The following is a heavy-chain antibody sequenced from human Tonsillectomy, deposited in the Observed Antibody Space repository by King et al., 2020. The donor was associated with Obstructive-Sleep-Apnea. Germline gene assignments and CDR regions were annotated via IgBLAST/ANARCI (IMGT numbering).Heavy chain of an antibody. CDR2: IYYSGST. D-gene: IGHD2-21*02. CDR1: GGSISSSSYY. CDR3: SRVPGGVDCYSRYYFDY. J-gene: IGHJ4*02. Sequence: QLQESGPGLVKPSETLSLTCTVSGGSISSSSYYWGWIRQPPGKGLEWIGNIYYSGSTYYNPSLKSRVTISVDTSKNQFSLKLSSVTAADTAVYYCSRVPGGVDCYSRYYFDYWGQGTLVTVSS. V-gene: IGHV4-39*07.